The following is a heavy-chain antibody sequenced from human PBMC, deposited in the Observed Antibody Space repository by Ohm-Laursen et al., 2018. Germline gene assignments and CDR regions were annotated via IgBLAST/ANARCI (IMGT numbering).Heavy chain of an antibody. D-gene: IGHD6-19*01. J-gene: IGHJ4*02. CDR2: INPNSGGT. Sequence: AASVKVSCKPSGYTFTVYYIHWVRQAPGLGLEWMGWINPNSGGTNYAQKFQGRVTMTRDTSISTAYMELSRLRSDVTAVYYCARDYGQWLVPGFGYWGQGTLVTVSS. V-gene: IGHV1-2*02. CDR1: GYTFTVYY. CDR3: ARDYGQWLVPGFGY.